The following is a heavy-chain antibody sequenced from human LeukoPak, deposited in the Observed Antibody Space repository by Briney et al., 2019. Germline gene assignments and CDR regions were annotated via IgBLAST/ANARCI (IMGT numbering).Heavy chain of an antibody. CDR2: IIPIFGTA. CDR3: ARGVGLTIFGDAFDI. CDR1: GGTFSSYA. V-gene: IGHV1-69*05. D-gene: IGHD3-9*01. J-gene: IGHJ3*02. Sequence: ASVKVSCKASGGTFSSYAISWVRQAPGQGLEWMGRIIPIFGTANYAQKFQGRVTITTDESTSTAYMELSSLRSEDTAVYYCARGVGLTIFGDAFDIWGQGTMATVSS.